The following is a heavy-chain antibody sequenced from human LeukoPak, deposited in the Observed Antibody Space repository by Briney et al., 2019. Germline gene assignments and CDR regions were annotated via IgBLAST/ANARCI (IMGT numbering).Heavy chain of an antibody. Sequence: PGGSLRLSCEASGFSFSGAAMHWVREASGKGLEWRGRIRNKPNTYATTYATSVKGRFVISRDGSRNRAYLQLNSLKTEDTAVYYCARQYYDINGFYTAGDYYYYMDAWGKGTTVTVSS. J-gene: IGHJ6*03. V-gene: IGHV3-73*01. CDR2: IRNKPNTYAT. D-gene: IGHD3-22*01. CDR1: GFSFSGAA. CDR3: ARQYYDINGFYTAGDYYYYMDA.